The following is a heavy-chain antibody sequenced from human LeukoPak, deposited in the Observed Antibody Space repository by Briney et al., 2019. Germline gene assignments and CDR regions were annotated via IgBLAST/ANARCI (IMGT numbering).Heavy chain of an antibody. V-gene: IGHV1-3*02. D-gene: IGHD3-16*01. CDR2: SNGANGNT. CDR1: GYTFTSNA. CDR3: ARGAGEGSWLIDY. J-gene: IGHJ4*02. Sequence: GASVKVSCKASGYTFTSNAMHWVRQAPGQSLEWMGCSNGANGNTEYSHEFQGRVTITRDTSARTAYMELSSLRSEDTAVSYCARGAGEGSWLIDYWGQGTLVIVSS.